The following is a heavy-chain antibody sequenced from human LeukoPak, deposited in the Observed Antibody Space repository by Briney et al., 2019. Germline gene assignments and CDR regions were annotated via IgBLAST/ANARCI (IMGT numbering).Heavy chain of an antibody. CDR1: GGSFSGYY. D-gene: IGHD5-18*01. V-gene: IGHV4-34*01. J-gene: IGHJ5*02. Sequence: SETLSLTCAVYGGSFSGYYWSWIRQPPGKGLEWIGEINHSGSTNYNPSLKSRVTISVDTSKNQFSLKLSSLTAADTAVYYCATTPVDVDTAMVTDPWGQGTLVTVSS. CDR3: ATTPVDVDTAMVTDP. CDR2: INHSGST.